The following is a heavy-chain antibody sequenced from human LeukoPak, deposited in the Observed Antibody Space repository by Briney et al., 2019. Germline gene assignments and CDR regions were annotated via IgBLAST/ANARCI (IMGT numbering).Heavy chain of an antibody. J-gene: IGHJ6*02. CDR2: MSSEWGTT. D-gene: IGHD2-21*01. CDR1: GFTFSRYA. CDR3: ARGDVVVPLYYYGMDV. Sequence: LGGSLRLSCSASGFTFSRYAMHWVRQAPGKRLEFVSGMSSEWGTTECADSVKGRFTLSRDNSKNTLYLPMNSLRAEDTAVYYCARGDVVVPLYYYGMDVWGQGTT. V-gene: IGHV3-64*04.